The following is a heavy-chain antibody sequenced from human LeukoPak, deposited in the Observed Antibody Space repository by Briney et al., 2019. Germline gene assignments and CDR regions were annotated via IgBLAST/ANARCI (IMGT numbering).Heavy chain of an antibody. V-gene: IGHV4-59*01. J-gene: IGHJ6*02. D-gene: IGHD6-6*01. CDR3: ATSSPSDSYYYYGMDV. CDR2: IYYSGST. Sequence: PSETLSLNCPVSGGSISSYYWSWIRQPPGKGLEWIGYIYYSGSTNYNPSLKSRVTISVDTSKNQFSLKLSSVTAADTAVYYCATSSPSDSYYYYGMDVWGQGTTVTVSS. CDR1: GGSISSYY.